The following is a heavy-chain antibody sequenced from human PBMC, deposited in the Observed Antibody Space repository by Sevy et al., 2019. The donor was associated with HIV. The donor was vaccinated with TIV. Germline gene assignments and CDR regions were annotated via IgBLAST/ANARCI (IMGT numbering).Heavy chain of an antibody. J-gene: IGHJ4*02. Sequence: GGSLRLSCAASGFTFSSYSMNWVRQAPGKGLEWVSSISSSSIYIYYADSVKGRFTISRDNAKYYLYLQMNSLRAEDTAGYYCARDPGFYCSGGSCYPRYYFDYWGQGTLVTVSS. V-gene: IGHV3-21*01. D-gene: IGHD2-15*01. CDR3: ARDPGFYCSGGSCYPRYYFDY. CDR1: GFTFSSYS. CDR2: ISSSSIYI.